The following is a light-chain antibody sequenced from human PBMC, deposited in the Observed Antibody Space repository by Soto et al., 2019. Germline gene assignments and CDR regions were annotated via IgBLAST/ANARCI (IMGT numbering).Light chain of an antibody. J-gene: IGKJ5*01. V-gene: IGKV1-33*01. Sequence: IPLTQSTSSLSASVGESVTITCRASQDIDNYLNWYQHRPGEAPKLLIYAVSYLETGVPARFSGSGSGTDFSFTITSLQTEASATYYCQQDDTRRTRTFGQGTRLDI. CDR2: AVS. CDR3: QQDDTRRTRT. CDR1: QDIDNY.